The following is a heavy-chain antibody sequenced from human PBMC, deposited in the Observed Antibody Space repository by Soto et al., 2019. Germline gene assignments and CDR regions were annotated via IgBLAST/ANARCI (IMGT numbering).Heavy chain of an antibody. D-gene: IGHD2-2*01. V-gene: IGHV1-18*01. CDR3: ASECAGGTMTRARWFDP. CDR2: ISAYNGNT. J-gene: IGHJ5*02. CDR1: GYTFTSYG. Sequence: GASVKVSCKASGYTFTSYGISWVRQSPGQGLEWMGWISAYNGNTNYAQKLQGRVTMTTDTSTSTAYMELRSLRSDDTAVYYCASECAGGTMTRARWFDPWGQGSLLTVSS.